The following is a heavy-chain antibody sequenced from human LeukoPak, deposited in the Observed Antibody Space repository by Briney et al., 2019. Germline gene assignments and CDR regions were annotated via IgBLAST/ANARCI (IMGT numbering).Heavy chain of an antibody. V-gene: IGHV4-61*02. CDR1: GGSISSGSYY. Sequence: PSETLSLTCTVSGGSISSGSYYWSWIRQPAGKGLEWIGRIYTSGSTNYNPSLKSRVTISVDTSKNQFSLKLSSVTAADTAVYYCASKYYYDSSGYLIDAFDIWGQGTMVTVSS. D-gene: IGHD3-22*01. J-gene: IGHJ3*02. CDR2: IYTSGST. CDR3: ASKYYYDSSGYLIDAFDI.